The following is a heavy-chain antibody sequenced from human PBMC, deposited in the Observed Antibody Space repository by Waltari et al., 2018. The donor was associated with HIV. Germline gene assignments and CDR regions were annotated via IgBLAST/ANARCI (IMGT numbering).Heavy chain of an antibody. D-gene: IGHD4-17*01. V-gene: IGHV3-7*01. J-gene: IGHJ4*02. CDR2: IKQDGSEK. CDR3: ARGYGDHPR. CDR1: GFTFSSYW. Sequence: EVQLVESGGGLVQPGGSLRLSCAASGFTFSSYWLSWVRQAPGEGLEWVANIKQDGSEKYYVDSVKGRFTISRDNAKNSRYLQMNSLRAEDTAVYYCARGYGDHPRWGQGTLVTVSS.